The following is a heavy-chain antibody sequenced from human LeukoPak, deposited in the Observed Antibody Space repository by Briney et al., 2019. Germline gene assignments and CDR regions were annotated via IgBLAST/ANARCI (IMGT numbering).Heavy chain of an antibody. CDR3: ARIDDYGGF. V-gene: IGHV3-74*01. Sequence: PGGSLRLSCAASGFTLSNYWMHWVRQAPGKGLVWVSRINSDGRRITYADSVKGRFTISRDNAKNTLYLQMNGLRAEDTAVYYCARIDDYGGFWGQGTLVTVSS. CDR2: INSDGRRI. CDR1: GFTLSNYW. J-gene: IGHJ4*02.